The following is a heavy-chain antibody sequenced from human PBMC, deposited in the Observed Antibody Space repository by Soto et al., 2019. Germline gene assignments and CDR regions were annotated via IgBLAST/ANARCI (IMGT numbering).Heavy chain of an antibody. D-gene: IGHD3-10*01. V-gene: IGHV3-21*05. Sequence: GGSLRLSCAASGFTFSSYSMNWVRQAPGKGLEWVSYISSSSSYTNYADSVKGRFTISRDNAKNSLYLQMNSLRAEDTAVYYCARVPMVRGDYYFDYWGQGTLVTVSS. J-gene: IGHJ4*02. CDR2: ISSSSSYT. CDR1: GFTFSSYS. CDR3: ARVPMVRGDYYFDY.